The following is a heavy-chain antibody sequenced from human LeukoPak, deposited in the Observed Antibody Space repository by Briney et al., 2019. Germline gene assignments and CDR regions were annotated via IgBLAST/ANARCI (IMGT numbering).Heavy chain of an antibody. V-gene: IGHV3-30-3*01. J-gene: IGHJ4*02. CDR3: AREDYDASGSSLGNLDY. CDR2: ISYDVITK. D-gene: IGHD3-10*01. Sequence: PGGSLRLSCSASGFTFTNYPIHWVRQAPGKGLEWVAVISYDVITKYYADSVKGRFTLSRDNSKNILFLQMDSLRAEDTAVHFCAREDYDASGSSLGNLDYWGQGTLVTVSS. CDR1: GFTFTNYP.